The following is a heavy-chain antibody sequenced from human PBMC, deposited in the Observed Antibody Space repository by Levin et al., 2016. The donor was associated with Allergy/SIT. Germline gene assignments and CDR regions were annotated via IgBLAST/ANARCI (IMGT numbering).Heavy chain of an antibody. CDR2: ISGYNGDT. Sequence: ASVKVSCKASGYSFTTYDINWVRQAPGQGLEWMGWISGYNGDTNYAQKVQGRVTMTTDTSTSTAYMELRSLRSDDTAVYYCAREWGLFDYHDGGGNGPPFDYWGQGTLVTVSS. V-gene: IGHV1-18*01. CDR3: AREWGLFDYHDGGGNGPPFDY. J-gene: IGHJ4*02. D-gene: IGHD3-22*01. CDR1: GYSFTTYD.